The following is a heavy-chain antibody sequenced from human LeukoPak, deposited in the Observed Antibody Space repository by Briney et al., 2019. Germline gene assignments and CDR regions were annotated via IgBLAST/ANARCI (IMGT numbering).Heavy chain of an antibody. CDR2: IYSGGSI. D-gene: IGHD3-22*01. Sequence: QPGGSLRLSCAASGFTVSSNYMSWVRQAPGKGLEWVPVIYSGGSIDYADSVKGRFTISRDKSKNTLYLQMNSLRADDTAVYYRASGGDYYDSSGYYLDYWGQGTLVTVSS. CDR1: GFTVSSNY. J-gene: IGHJ4*02. CDR3: ASGGDYYDSSGYYLDY. V-gene: IGHV3-53*01.